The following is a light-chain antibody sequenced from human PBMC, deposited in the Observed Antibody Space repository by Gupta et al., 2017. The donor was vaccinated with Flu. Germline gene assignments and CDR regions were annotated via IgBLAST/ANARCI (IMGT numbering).Light chain of an antibody. CDR3: QRAHGWPRT. CDR2: GAS. V-gene: IGKV3-15*01. CDR1: QSISND. J-gene: IGKJ1*01. Sequence: PGALPVSLADKSTLSIVYSQSISNDLAWHQQKPGQAPRLLIYGASTRSTGLPARFSGSASATYFALTIRIRPSEDFVVYCFQRAHGWPRTFGQGTKVEIK.